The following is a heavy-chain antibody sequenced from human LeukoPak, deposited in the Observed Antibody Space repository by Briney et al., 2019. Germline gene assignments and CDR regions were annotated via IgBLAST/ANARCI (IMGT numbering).Heavy chain of an antibody. CDR2: IYYSGST. J-gene: IGHJ6*03. V-gene: IGHV4-39*07. CDR1: GGSISSSSYY. D-gene: IGHD6-13*01. CDR3: ARGRQYSYKYSSSWENFKTYYYYYYMDV. Sequence: KPSETLSLTCTVSGGSISSSSYYWGWIRQPPGKGLEWIGSIYYSGSTYYNPSLKSRVTISVDTSKNQFSLKLSSVTAADTAVYYCARGRQYSYKYSSSWENFKTYYYYYYMDVWGKGTTVTVSS.